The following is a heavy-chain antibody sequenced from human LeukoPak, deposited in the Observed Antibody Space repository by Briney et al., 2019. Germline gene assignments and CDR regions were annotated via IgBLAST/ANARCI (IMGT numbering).Heavy chain of an antibody. J-gene: IGHJ4*02. V-gene: IGHV4-59*08. Sequence: SETLSLTCTVSGDSIRSYYWSWIRQPPGKGLEWIGYISYSGSTNYNPSLKSRVTISVDTSKNQFSLKLSYVTAADTAVYYCARHAQPSRLPCFDYWGQGTLVTVSS. CDR1: GDSIRSYY. D-gene: IGHD2-21*02. CDR2: ISYSGST. CDR3: ARHAQPSRLPCFDY.